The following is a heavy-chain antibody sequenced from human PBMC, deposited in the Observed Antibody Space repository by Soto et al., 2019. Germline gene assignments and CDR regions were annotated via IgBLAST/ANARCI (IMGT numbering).Heavy chain of an antibody. CDR1: GGSISSGCDY. Sequence: SETLSLTCTVSGGSISSGCDYWSWIRQHPGKGLEWIGYIYYSGSTYYNPSLKSRVTISVDTSKNQFSLKLSSVTAADTAVYYCARVGGINWFDPWGQGTLVTVSS. V-gene: IGHV4-31*03. CDR2: IYYSGST. D-gene: IGHD1-20*01. J-gene: IGHJ5*02. CDR3: ARVGGINWFDP.